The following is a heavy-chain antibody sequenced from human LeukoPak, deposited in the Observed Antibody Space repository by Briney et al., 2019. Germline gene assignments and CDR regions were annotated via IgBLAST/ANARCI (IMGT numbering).Heavy chain of an antibody. D-gene: IGHD2-8*01. CDR1: GFPFSNYW. Sequence: GGSLRLSCVASGFPFSNYWMSWVRQAPGKGLEWVAVISYDGSNKYYADSVKGRFTISRDNSKSTLYLQMNSLRAEDTAVYYCARDGSEVLMVYVFDYWGQGTLVTVSS. J-gene: IGHJ4*02. CDR2: ISYDGSNK. V-gene: IGHV3-30-3*01. CDR3: ARDGSEVLMVYVFDY.